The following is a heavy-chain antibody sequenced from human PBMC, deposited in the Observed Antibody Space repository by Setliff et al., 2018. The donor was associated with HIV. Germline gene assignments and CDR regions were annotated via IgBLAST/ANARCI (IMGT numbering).Heavy chain of an antibody. D-gene: IGHD4-17*01. CDR3: ARHRKDDYFLTAYFDS. CDR2: INHSANT. V-gene: IGHV4-34*01. J-gene: IGHJ4*02. Sequence: PSETLSLTCAVYGGSFSGNYWNWIRQPPGKGLEWIGEINHSANTNYSPSLKSRVTISVDTSKNQFSLTLTSVTATDTAVYYCARHRKDDYFLTAYFDSLGQGALVTVSS. CDR1: GGSFSGNY.